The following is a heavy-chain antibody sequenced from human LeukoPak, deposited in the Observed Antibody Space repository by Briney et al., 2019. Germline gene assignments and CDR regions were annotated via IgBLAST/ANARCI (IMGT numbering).Heavy chain of an antibody. V-gene: IGHV4-38-2*01. CDR3: EGVDPDSFDV. CDR1: DFSISNGYY. Sequence: SETLSLTCAVSDFSISNGYYWGWIRQHPGKGLEWIGSIFHSGNTHYNPSIKSRVTISVDPSKNAFSLRLTSVPAADTAVYYCEGVDPDSFDVWGQGRMVTVSS. D-gene: IGHD5-12*01. J-gene: IGHJ3*01. CDR2: IFHSGNT.